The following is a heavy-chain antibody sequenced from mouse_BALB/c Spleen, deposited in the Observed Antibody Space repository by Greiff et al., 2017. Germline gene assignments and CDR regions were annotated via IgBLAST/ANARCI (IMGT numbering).Heavy chain of an antibody. CDR1: GFTFSSFG. V-gene: IGHV5-17*02. Sequence: EVKLMESGGGLVQPGGSRKLSCAASGFTFSSFGMHWVRQAPEKGLEWVAYISSGSSTIYYADTVKGRFTISRDNPKNTLFLQMTSLRSEDTAMYYCARLYDGAMDYWGQGTSVTVSS. CDR2: ISSGSSTI. D-gene: IGHD2-14*01. J-gene: IGHJ4*01. CDR3: ARLYDGAMDY.